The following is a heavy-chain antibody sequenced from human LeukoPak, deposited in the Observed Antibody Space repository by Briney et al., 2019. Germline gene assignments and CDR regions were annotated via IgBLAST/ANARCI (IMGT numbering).Heavy chain of an antibody. CDR3: AKHFGSGTYSVRYGMDV. D-gene: IGHD3-10*01. Sequence: GGSLRLSCTASGFAFRHYAISWVRQAPGKGLEWVSSISGSGGGTYYADSVKGRFTISRDNSKNTLSLEMNSPRAEDTAIYYCAKHFGSGTYSVRYGMDVWGQGTTVTVSS. CDR2: ISGSGGGT. CDR1: GFAFRHYA. J-gene: IGHJ6*02. V-gene: IGHV3-23*01.